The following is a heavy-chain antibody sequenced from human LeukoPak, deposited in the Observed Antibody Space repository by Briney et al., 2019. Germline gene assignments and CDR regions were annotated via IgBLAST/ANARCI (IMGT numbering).Heavy chain of an antibody. Sequence: SETLSLTCAVYGGSFSGYYWSWIRQPPGKGLEWIGEINHSGSTNYNPSLKSRVTISVDTSKNQFSLKLSSVTAADTAVYYCARRVVTATPARYHYYMDVWGKGTTVTVSS. V-gene: IGHV4-34*01. CDR2: INHSGST. CDR3: ARRVVTATPARYHYYMDV. D-gene: IGHD2-21*02. J-gene: IGHJ6*03. CDR1: GGSFSGYY.